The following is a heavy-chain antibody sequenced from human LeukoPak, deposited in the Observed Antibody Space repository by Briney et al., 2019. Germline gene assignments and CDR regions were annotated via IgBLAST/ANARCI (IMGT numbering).Heavy chain of an antibody. V-gene: IGHV4-59*12. CDR3: ARGFCSGGSCYLFDS. CDR2: IYYSGRT. D-gene: IGHD2-15*01. Sequence: SETLSLTCTVSGGSISSYYWSWIREPPGKGLEWIGYIYYSGRTNYNPSLKSRVTMSVDTSKNQVSLKLNSVTAADTAVYYCARGFCSGGSCYLFDSWGQGTLVTVSS. CDR1: GGSISSYY. J-gene: IGHJ4*02.